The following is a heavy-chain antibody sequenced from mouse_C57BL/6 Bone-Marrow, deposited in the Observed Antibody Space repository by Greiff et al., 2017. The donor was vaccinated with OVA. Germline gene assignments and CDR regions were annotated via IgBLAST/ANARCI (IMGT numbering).Heavy chain of an antibody. V-gene: IGHV6-3*01. CDR1: GFTFSNYW. CDR3: TGREYYYGSSYDY. Sequence: EVKLVESGGGLVQPGGSMKLSCVASGFTFSNYWMNWVRQSPEKGLEWVAQIRFKSGNYASHYEESVKGRFTISRDDSKSSVYLQMINVRAEDTGMYYCTGREYYYGSSYDYWGQGTTLTVSS. J-gene: IGHJ2*01. CDR2: IRFKSGNYAS. D-gene: IGHD1-1*01.